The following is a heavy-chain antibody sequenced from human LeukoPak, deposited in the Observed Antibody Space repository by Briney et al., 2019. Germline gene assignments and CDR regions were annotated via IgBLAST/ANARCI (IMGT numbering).Heavy chain of an antibody. V-gene: IGHV4-61*01. D-gene: IGHD2/OR15-2a*01. CDR3: ARAFPFFMPFDY. CDR2: IYYSGST. CDR1: GGSVSSGSYY. Sequence: SETLSLTCTVSGGSVSSGSYYWSWIRQPPGKGLEWIGYIYYSGSTNYNPSLKSRVTISVDTSKNQFSLKLTSVTAADTAIYYCARAFPFFMPFDYWGQGALVTVSS. J-gene: IGHJ4*02.